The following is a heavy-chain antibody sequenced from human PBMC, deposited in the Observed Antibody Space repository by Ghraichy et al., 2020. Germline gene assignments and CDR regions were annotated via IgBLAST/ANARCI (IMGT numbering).Heavy chain of an antibody. Sequence: GGSLRLSCADSGFTFSSYSMNWVRQAPGKGLEWVSSISSSSSYIYYADSVKGRFTISRDNAKNSLYLQMNSLRAEDTAVYYCARDRVHWYSSSWSSHYYFDYWGQGTLVTVSS. J-gene: IGHJ4*02. V-gene: IGHV3-21*01. D-gene: IGHD6-13*01. CDR2: ISSSSSYI. CDR1: GFTFSSYS. CDR3: ARDRVHWYSSSWSSHYYFDY.